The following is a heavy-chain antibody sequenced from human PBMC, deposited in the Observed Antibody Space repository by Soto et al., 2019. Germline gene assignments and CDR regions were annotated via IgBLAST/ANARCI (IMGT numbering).Heavy chain of an antibody. CDR2: IYYSGST. J-gene: IGHJ4*02. V-gene: IGHV4-39*01. Sequence: SETLSLTCTVTGDSISSRSYYWGWIRQPPGKGLEWIGSIYYSGSTYNNPYLRSRVSMSIDTSKDHFSLKLKSVTATDTAVYFCARQRTSVVTQAYFDVWGRGCQGTVS. CDR1: GDSISSRSYY. CDR3: ARQRTSVVTQAYFDV. D-gene: IGHD2-21*02.